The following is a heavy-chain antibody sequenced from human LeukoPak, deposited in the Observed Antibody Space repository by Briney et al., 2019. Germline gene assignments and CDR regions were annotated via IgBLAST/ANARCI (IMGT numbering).Heavy chain of an antibody. CDR3: ARGRIAVATCDY. CDR1: GGSISSNNYY. Sequence: SETLSLTCTVSGGSISSNNYYWGWIRQPPGKGLEWLGTIYYSGTTYYSPTLLSRGTLSVDMSKNQFSLKLSSVTAADTAVYYCARGRIAVATCDYWGQGTLVTVSS. V-gene: IGHV4-39*01. CDR2: IYYSGTT. D-gene: IGHD6-19*01. J-gene: IGHJ4*02.